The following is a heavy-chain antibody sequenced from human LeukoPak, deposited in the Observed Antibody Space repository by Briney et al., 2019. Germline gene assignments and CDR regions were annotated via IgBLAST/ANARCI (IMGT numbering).Heavy chain of an antibody. CDR2: IFYSGST. V-gene: IGHV4-30-4*01. D-gene: IGHD3-9*01. Sequence: PSETLSLTCTVSGGSIISADHYWSWIRQPPGKGLEWIGYIFYSGSTYYNPSHKSRLTISVDTSKNQFSLKLSSVTAADTAVYYCARGYYDVLTNYPKNFDQWGQGTLVTVSS. CDR1: GGSIISADHY. CDR3: ARGYYDVLTNYPKNFDQ. J-gene: IGHJ4*02.